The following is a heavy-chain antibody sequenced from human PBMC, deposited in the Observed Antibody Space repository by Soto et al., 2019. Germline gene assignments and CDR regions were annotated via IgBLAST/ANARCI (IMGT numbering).Heavy chain of an antibody. J-gene: IGHJ4*02. CDR2: ISGSGGST. D-gene: IGHD4-17*01. Sequence: EVQLLESGGGLVQPGGSLRLSCAASGFTFSSYAMSWDRQAPGKGLEWVSAISGSGGSTYYADSVKGRFTISRDNSKNTLYLQMNSLRAEDTAVYYCAKCLAGDYGFDYWGRGTLVTVSS. CDR1: GFTFSSYA. V-gene: IGHV3-23*01. CDR3: AKCLAGDYGFDY.